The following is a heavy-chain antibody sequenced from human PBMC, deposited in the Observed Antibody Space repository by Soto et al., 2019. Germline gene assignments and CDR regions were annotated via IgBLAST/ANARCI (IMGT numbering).Heavy chain of an antibody. CDR1: GYIFSSYS. J-gene: IGHJ4*02. D-gene: IGHD3-10*01. CDR3: ASPSYGSGSYY. V-gene: IGHV1-3*01. Sequence: QVQLVQSGAEVKKPGASVKVSCKASGYIFSSYSLHWVRQAPGQRLEWMGWINAGNGNTKYSQKFQGRVTFTRATSATTAYMELSSLRSEDTAVYYCASPSYGSGSYYWGQGTLVTVSS. CDR2: INAGNGNT.